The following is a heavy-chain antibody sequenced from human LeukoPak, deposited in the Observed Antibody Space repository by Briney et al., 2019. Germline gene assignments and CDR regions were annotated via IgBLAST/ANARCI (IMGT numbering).Heavy chain of an antibody. Sequence: ASVKVPCKACGYTFTNYYIHWVRQAAGQGLEWVGWMNPNSGGTNDGKQFQGRVTMTRDTSISTAYMELSGLRSEDTGVYYCARDGVVGVRHWFDPWGQGTLVTVSS. CDR1: GYTFTNYY. J-gene: IGHJ5*02. D-gene: IGHD1-26*01. CDR3: ARDGVVGVRHWFDP. V-gene: IGHV1-2*02. CDR2: MNPNSGGT.